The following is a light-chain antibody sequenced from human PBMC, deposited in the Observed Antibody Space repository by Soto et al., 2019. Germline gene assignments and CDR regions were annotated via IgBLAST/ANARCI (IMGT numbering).Light chain of an antibody. J-gene: IGLJ7*01. CDR1: SGDIGGYDY. V-gene: IGLV2-11*01. CDR3: CSYAGSSTV. CDR2: DVR. Sequence: QSALTQPRSVSGSPGQSVTISGTGTSGDIGGYDYVSWYQQHPGQVPKLIISDVRKRPSGVPVRFSGSKSGNTASLTISGLQAEDEADYYCCSYAGSSTVFGGGTQLTVL.